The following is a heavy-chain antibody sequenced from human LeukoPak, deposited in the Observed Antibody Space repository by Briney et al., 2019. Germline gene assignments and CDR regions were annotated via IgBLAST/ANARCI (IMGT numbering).Heavy chain of an antibody. D-gene: IGHD2/OR15-2a*01. J-gene: IGHJ6*03. V-gene: IGHV4-34*01. CDR2: INHSGST. CDR3: ARSRAKEFTRRYCYMDV. CDR1: GGSFSGYY. Sequence: SETLSLTCAVYGGSFSGYYWSWIRQPPGKGLEWIGEINHSGSTNYNPSLKSRVTISVDTSKNQFSLKLSSVTAADTAVYYCARSRAKEFTRRYCYMDVWGKGTTVTVSS.